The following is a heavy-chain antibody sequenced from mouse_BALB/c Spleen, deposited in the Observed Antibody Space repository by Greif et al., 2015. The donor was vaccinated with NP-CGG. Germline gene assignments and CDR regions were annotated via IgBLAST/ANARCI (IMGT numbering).Heavy chain of an antibody. CDR1: GYTFTSYW. CDR3: ARGYYGSSQFAY. D-gene: IGHD1-1*01. CDR2: INPSTGYT. V-gene: IGHV1-7*01. J-gene: IGHJ3*01. Sequence: VQLQQSGAELAKPGASVKMSCKASGYTFTSYWMHWVKQRPGQGLEWIGYINPSTGYTEYNQKFKDKATLTADKSSSTAYMQLSSLTSEDSAVYYCARGYYGSSQFAYWGQGTLVTVSA.